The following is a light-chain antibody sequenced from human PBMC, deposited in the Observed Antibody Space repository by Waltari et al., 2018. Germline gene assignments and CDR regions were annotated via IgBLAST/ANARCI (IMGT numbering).Light chain of an antibody. V-gene: IGLV1-44*01. Sequence: QSVLTQPPSASGTPGQRVTISCSGSNSNIGTHFVNWYQQVPGTAPKLRIYTNSQRPSGGPDRVSGSKAGTSASLAVSGLQSDDEADYYCAAWDDSLNARLFGGGTKLTVL. J-gene: IGLJ3*02. CDR2: TNS. CDR1: NSNIGTHF. CDR3: AAWDDSLNARL.